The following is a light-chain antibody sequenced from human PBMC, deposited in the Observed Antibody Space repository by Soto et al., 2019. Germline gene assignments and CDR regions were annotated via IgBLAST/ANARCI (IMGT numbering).Light chain of an antibody. CDR3: CSYAGSSTRVV. J-gene: IGLJ2*01. CDR1: SSDVGSYNL. Sequence: QTVLTQPASVSGSPGQSITISCTGTSSDVGSYNLVSWYQQHPGKAPKLMIYEGSKRPSGVSNRFSGSKSDNTASLTISGLQAEDEADYYCCSYAGSSTRVVFGGGTKVTVL. V-gene: IGLV2-23*01. CDR2: EGS.